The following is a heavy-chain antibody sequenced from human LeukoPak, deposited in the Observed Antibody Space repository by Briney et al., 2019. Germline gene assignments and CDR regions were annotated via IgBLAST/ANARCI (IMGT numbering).Heavy chain of an antibody. CDR3: ARDSNYGMDV. Sequence: PGGSLRLSCAASGFTFSTYWVHWVRQASGKGLVWVSRINRDGSGTSYVDSVKGRFTISRDNAKNTVYLQMNSLRAEDTAVYYCARDSNYGMDVWGQGTTVTVSS. V-gene: IGHV3-74*01. CDR1: GFTFSTYW. J-gene: IGHJ6*02. CDR2: INRDGSGT.